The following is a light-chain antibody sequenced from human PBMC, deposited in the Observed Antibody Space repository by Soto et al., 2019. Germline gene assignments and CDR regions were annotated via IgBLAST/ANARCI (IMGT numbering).Light chain of an antibody. CDR1: QSISSSY. CDR3: LQDYNLPIT. J-gene: IGKJ5*01. V-gene: IGKV3D-7*01. CDR2: GAS. Sequence: EVVLTQSPATLSLSPGEGATLSARASQSISSSYLSWYQQKPGQAPRLLIYGASTRATGIPARFSGSGRGSGTDFTLTISSLQPEDFAVYYCLQDYNLPITFGQGTRLEIK.